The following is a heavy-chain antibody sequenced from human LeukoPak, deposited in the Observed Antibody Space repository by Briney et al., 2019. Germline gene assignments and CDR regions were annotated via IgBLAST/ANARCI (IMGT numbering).Heavy chain of an antibody. J-gene: IGHJ4*02. CDR1: GFTFSSYE. CDR2: ISSSGSTK. D-gene: IGHD5-18*01. V-gene: IGHV3-48*03. CDR3: ARDCERGYSHGLC. Sequence: PGGSLRLSCAASGFTFSSYEMNWVRQAPGKGLEWVSYISSSGSTKYYADSVKGRFIISRDNAKNSVYLQMNSLRAEDTAVYYCARDCERGYSHGLCWGQGTLVTVSS.